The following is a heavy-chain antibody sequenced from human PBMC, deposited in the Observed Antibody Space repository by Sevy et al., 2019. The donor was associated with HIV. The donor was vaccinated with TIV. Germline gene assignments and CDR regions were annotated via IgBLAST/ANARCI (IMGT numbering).Heavy chain of an antibody. J-gene: IGHJ4*02. CDR1: GFTFSDYY. V-gene: IGHV3-11*01. CDR3: AREKRPRTTVVTPSYFDY. D-gene: IGHD4-17*01. CDR2: ISSSGSTI. Sequence: GGSLRLSCAASGFTFSDYYMSWIRQAPGKGLEWVSYISSSGSTIYYADSVKGRFTISRDNAKNSLYLQMNSLRAEDMAVYYCAREKRPRTTVVTPSYFDYWGQGTLVTVSS.